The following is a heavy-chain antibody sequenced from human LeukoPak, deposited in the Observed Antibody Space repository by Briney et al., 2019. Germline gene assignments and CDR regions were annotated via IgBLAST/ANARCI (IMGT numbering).Heavy chain of an antibody. CDR2: IRGNGGRT. CDR3: AKDSRDAYDAGIIDF. CDR1: GFTFDDYA. V-gene: IGHV3-23*01. Sequence: GGSLRLSCAASGFTFDDYAMHWVRQTPGKGLEWVSSIRGNGGRTYFVDSVKGRFTISRDNSKNTLYLQMNSLRAEDTAVYYCAKDSRDAYDAGIIDFWGQGTLVTVSS. J-gene: IGHJ4*02. D-gene: IGHD5-24*01.